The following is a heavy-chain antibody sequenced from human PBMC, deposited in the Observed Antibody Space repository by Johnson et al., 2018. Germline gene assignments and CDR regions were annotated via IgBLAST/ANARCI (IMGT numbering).Heavy chain of an antibody. CDR3: AKMGFDIGAIYGMDV. Sequence: QVQLVQSGPGLVQPSETLSLTCIVSDGSISTYFWGWIRQAPGKGLEWLGSVHYSGCKNYNPSLKRRITMSLDTSKNQVFMKLTSVTAADTAVYYFAKMGFDIGAIYGMDVWGQGTTVTVSS. CDR2: VHYSGCK. CDR1: DGSISTYF. V-gene: IGHV4-59*01. D-gene: IGHD5-12*01. J-gene: IGHJ6*01.